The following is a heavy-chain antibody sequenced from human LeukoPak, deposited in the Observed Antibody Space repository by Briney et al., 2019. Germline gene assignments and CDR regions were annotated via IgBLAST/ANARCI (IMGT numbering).Heavy chain of an antibody. J-gene: IGHJ4*02. CDR2: IKSKTDGGTT. V-gene: IGHV3-15*01. D-gene: IGHD2-2*01. Sequence: GGSLRLSCAASGFIFSNAWMSWVRQAPGKGLEWVGRIKSKTDGGTTDYAAPVKGRFTISRDDSKNTLYLKMNSLKTEDTAVYYCATDIVVVPAAHDYWGQGTLVTVPS. CDR1: GFIFSNAW. CDR3: ATDIVVVPAAHDY.